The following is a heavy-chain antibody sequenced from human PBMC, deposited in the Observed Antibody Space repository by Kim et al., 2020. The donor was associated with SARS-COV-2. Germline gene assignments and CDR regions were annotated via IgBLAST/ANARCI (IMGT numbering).Heavy chain of an antibody. CDR2: INHSGST. Sequence: SETLSLTCAVYGGSFSGYYWSWIRQPPGKGLEWIGEINHSGSTNYNPSLKSRVTISVDTSKNQFSLKLSSVTAADTAVYYCARAGELGIGYWGQGTLVTVSS. CDR1: GGSFSGYY. J-gene: IGHJ4*02. V-gene: IGHV4-34*01. CDR3: ARAGELGIGY. D-gene: IGHD7-27*01.